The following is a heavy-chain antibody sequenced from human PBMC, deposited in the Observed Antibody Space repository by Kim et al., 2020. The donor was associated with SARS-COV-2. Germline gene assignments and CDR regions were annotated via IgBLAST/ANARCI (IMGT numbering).Heavy chain of an antibody. V-gene: IGHV4-31*02. CDR3: ARARKQQGVIDAFDI. J-gene: IGHJ3*02. Sequence: NPALESRVTISVDTTKNQFSLKLSSGTAADTAVYYWARARKQQGVIDAFDIWGQGTMVTVSS. D-gene: IGHD6-13*01.